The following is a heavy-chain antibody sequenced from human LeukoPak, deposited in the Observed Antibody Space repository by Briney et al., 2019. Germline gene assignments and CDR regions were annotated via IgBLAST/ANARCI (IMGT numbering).Heavy chain of an antibody. CDR3: ARDSGYDLSYYYYYMDV. D-gene: IGHD5-12*01. Sequence: ASVKVSCKASGYTFTSYGISWVRQAPGQGLEWMGWISAYNGNTNYAQKLQGRVTMTTDTSTSTAYMELRSLRSDDTAVYYCARDSGYDLSYYYYYMDVWGKGTTVTVSS. CDR1: GYTFTSYG. J-gene: IGHJ6*03. V-gene: IGHV1-18*01. CDR2: ISAYNGNT.